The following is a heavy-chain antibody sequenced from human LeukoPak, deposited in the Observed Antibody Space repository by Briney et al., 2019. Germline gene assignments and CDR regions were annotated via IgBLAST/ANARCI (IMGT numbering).Heavy chain of an antibody. CDR3: ARDPTGYTGGDI. J-gene: IGHJ3*02. D-gene: IGHD2-2*02. CDR1: GLTFSSYG. Sequence: GGSLRLSCAASGLTFSSYGMHWVRQAPGKWLEWVTFIRSDGSEERYADSVKGRLTISRDNFKNTLYLQMNSLRSEDTAVYYCARDPTGYTGGDIWGQGTMVIVSS. CDR2: IRSDGSEE. V-gene: IGHV3-30*02.